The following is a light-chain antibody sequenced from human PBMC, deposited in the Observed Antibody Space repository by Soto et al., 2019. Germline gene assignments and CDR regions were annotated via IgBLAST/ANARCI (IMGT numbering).Light chain of an antibody. V-gene: IGKV4-1*01. CDR3: QQYYGTPHT. J-gene: IGKJ2*01. CDR2: WAS. Sequence: DIVMTQSPDSLAVSLGERATINCKSSQSVFYTSNNKNYLAWYQKKTGQPPKLLIYWASTRESGVPDRFSGSGFGTDFALTISSLQAEDVAVYYCQQYYGTPHTFGQGTKLEI. CDR1: QSVFYTSNNKNY.